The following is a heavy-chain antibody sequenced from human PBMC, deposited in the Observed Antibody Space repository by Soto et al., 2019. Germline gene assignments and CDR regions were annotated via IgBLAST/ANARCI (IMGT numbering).Heavy chain of an antibody. CDR2: ISAYNGNT. CDR3: ARDEYSGPEWNWFDP. D-gene: IGHD5-12*01. CDR1: GYTFTSYG. J-gene: IGHJ5*02. V-gene: IGHV1-18*01. Sequence: GASVKVSCTASGYTFTSYGISWVRQAPGQGLEWMGWISAYNGNTNYAQKLQGRVTMTTDTSTSTAYMELRSLRSDDTAVYYCARDEYSGPEWNWFDPWGQGTLVTVSS.